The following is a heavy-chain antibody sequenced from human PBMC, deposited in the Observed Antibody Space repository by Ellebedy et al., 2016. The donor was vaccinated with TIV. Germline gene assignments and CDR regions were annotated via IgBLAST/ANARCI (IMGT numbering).Heavy chain of an antibody. D-gene: IGHD6-19*01. CDR2: LFGGDRT. V-gene: IGHV3-53*01. CDR1: VSIVSSTP. CDR3: ARGQQWLTFDS. Sequence: GESLKISCTASVSIVSSTPMGWVRQAPGKGLEYVSVLFGGDRTNYADSVKGRFSISRDNTKNTLYLQMDSLRLEDTGVYFCARGQQWLTFDSWGQGTLVTVSS. J-gene: IGHJ4*02.